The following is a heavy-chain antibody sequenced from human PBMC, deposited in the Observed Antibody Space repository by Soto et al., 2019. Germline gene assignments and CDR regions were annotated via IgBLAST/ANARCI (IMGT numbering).Heavy chain of an antibody. J-gene: IGHJ4*02. V-gene: IGHV1-2*04. CDR3: AKSHDTSAYYLSIDS. Sequence: ASVKVSCQASGYTFTGYYLHWVRQAPGQGLEWMGWINPNSGGTNYAQKFQGWVTMTRDTSISTAYMELSRLRSDDTAVYYCAKSHDTSAYYLSIDSWGQGTQVTVSS. CDR1: GYTFTGYY. CDR2: INPNSGGT. D-gene: IGHD3-22*01.